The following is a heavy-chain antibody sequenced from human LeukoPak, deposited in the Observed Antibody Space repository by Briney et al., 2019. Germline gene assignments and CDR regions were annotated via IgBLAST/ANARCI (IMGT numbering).Heavy chain of an antibody. D-gene: IGHD3-16*02. J-gene: IGHJ6*02. CDR1: GFTFSTYA. CDR2: ITSGGST. Sequence: PGGSLRLSCAAPGFTFSTYAMTWVRQAPGKGLEWISTITSGGSTYYADSVKGRFTISRDNSKNTLSLQMNSLRAEDTAVYYCAKAPYDYDWGSYRLTVGMDVWGQGTTVTVSS. CDR3: AKAPYDYDWGSYRLTVGMDV. V-gene: IGHV3-23*01.